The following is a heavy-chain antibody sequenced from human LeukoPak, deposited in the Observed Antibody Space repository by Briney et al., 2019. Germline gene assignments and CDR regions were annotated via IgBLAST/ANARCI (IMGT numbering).Heavy chain of an antibody. Sequence: GASVKVSCKASGGTFSSYAISWVRQAPGQGLEWMGGIIPIFGTANYAQKFQGRVTITTDESTSTAYMELSSLRSEDTAVYYCASGGSGSSNWYFDLWGRGTLVTVSS. CDR2: IIPIFGTA. CDR3: ASGGSGSSNWYFDL. D-gene: IGHD1-26*01. CDR1: GGTFSSYA. V-gene: IGHV1-69*05. J-gene: IGHJ2*01.